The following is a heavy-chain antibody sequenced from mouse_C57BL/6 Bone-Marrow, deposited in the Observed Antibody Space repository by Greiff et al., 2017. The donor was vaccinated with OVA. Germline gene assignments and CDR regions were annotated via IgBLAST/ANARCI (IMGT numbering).Heavy chain of an antibody. CDR3: ARWGNYFFDY. Sequence: VQLQQSGPELVKPGASVKMSCKASGYTFTDYNMHWVKQSHGKSLEWIGYINPNIGGTSYNQKFKGKATLTVNKSSSTAYMELRSLTSEDSAVYYCARWGNYFFDYWGKGTTLTVSS. CDR1: GYTFTDYN. V-gene: IGHV1-22*01. CDR2: INPNIGGT. J-gene: IGHJ2*01.